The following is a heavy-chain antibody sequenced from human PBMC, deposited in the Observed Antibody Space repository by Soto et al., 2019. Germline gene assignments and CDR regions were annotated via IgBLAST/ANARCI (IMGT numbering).Heavy chain of an antibody. CDR1: GASISSYY. J-gene: IGHJ6*02. Sequence: PSETLSLTCTVSGASISSYYWSWIRQPAGKGLEWIGRIYTSGGTNYNPSLKSRVTISVDTSKSQFSLKLSSVTAADTAVYYCGRGAAAGVEYGMDVWGQGNTVTVSS. CDR3: GRGAAAGVEYGMDV. CDR2: IYTSGGT. D-gene: IGHD6-13*01. V-gene: IGHV4-4*07.